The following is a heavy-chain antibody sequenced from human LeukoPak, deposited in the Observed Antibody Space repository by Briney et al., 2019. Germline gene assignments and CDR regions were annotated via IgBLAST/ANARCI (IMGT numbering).Heavy chain of an antibody. Sequence: GGSLRLSCAASGFTFDDYAMHRVRQAPGKGLEWVSGISWNSGSIGYADSVKGRFTISRDNAKNSLYLQMNSLRAEDTALYYCAKDMQYSGYLSSDYWGQGTLVTVSS. CDR1: GFTFDDYA. CDR2: ISWNSGSI. D-gene: IGHD5-12*01. V-gene: IGHV3-9*01. CDR3: AKDMQYSGYLSSDY. J-gene: IGHJ4*02.